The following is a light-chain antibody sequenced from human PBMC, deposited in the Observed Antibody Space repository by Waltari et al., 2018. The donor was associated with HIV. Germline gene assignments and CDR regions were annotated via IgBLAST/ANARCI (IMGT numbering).Light chain of an antibody. CDR1: RLRSFY. J-gene: IGLJ2*01. CDR3: NSRDSSGNHLGV. V-gene: IGLV3-19*01. Sequence: SSELTQDPAVPVAVGQTVRITCQGDRLRSFYPSWYQQKPGQAPVLVIYGKNNRPSGIPDRFSGSSSGNTASLTITGAQAEDEADYYCNSRDSSGNHLGVFGGGTKLTVL. CDR2: GKN.